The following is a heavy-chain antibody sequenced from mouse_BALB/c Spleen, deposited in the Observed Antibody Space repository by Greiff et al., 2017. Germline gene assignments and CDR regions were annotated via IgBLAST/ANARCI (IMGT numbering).Heavy chain of an antibody. CDR2: INPSTGYT. Sequence: VKLQESGAELAKPGASVKMSCKASGYTFTSYWMHWVKQRPGQGLEWIGYINPSTGYTEYNQKFKDKATLTADKSSSTAYMQLSSLTSEDSAVYYCARGTTATDFDYWGQGTTLTVSS. V-gene: IGHV1-7*01. CDR1: GYTFTSYW. D-gene: IGHD1-2*01. CDR3: ARGTTATDFDY. J-gene: IGHJ2*01.